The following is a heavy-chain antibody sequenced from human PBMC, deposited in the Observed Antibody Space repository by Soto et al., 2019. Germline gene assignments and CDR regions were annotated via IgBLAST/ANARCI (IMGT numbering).Heavy chain of an antibody. D-gene: IGHD2-2*01. Sequence: PSETLSLTCAVYGASLSGYSWSWIRQPPGKGLEWIGELNHSGSTNYSPSLKSRVTISVDTSRNQFSLKLSSVTAADTAVYYCARVGYCSTTSCYGMDVWGQGPTVTVSS. CDR1: GASLSGYS. CDR3: ARVGYCSTTSCYGMDV. CDR2: LNHSGST. V-gene: IGHV4-34*01. J-gene: IGHJ6*02.